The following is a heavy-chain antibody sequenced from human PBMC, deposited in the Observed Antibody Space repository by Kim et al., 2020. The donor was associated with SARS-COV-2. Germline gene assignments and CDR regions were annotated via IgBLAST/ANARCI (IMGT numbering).Heavy chain of an antibody. Sequence: SETLSLTCAVYGGSFSGYYWSWIRQPPGKGLEWIGEINHSGSTNYNPSLKSRVTISVDTSKNQFSLKLSSVTAADTAVYYCARGRLLDDVDTAMEARPSGSGFDYWGQGTLVTVSS. J-gene: IGHJ4*02. D-gene: IGHD5-18*01. CDR3: ARGRLLDDVDTAMEARPSGSGFDY. CDR2: INHSGST. CDR1: GGSFSGYY. V-gene: IGHV4-34*01.